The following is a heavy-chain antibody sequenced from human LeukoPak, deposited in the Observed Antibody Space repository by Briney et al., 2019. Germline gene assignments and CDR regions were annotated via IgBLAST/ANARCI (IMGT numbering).Heavy chain of an antibody. D-gene: IGHD4-23*01. J-gene: IGHJ5*02. CDR3: ATTGGRYNWFDP. CDR1: GHTLTELS. Sequence: ASVKVSCKVSGHTLTELSMHWVRQAPGKGLEWMGGFDPEDGETIYAQKFQGRVTMTEDTSTDTAYMELSSLRSEDTAVYYCATTGGRYNWFDPWGQGTLVTVSS. V-gene: IGHV1-24*01. CDR2: FDPEDGET.